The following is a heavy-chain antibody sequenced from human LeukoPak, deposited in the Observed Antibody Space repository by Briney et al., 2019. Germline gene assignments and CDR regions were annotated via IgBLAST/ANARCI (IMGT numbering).Heavy chain of an antibody. D-gene: IGHD6-19*01. Sequence: KSSETLSLTCTVSGGSISSSSYYWGWIRQPPGKGLEWIGSIYYSGSTYYNPSLKSRVTISVDTSKNQFSLKLSSVTAADTAVYYCARHDGSGHPFDYWGQGTLVTVSS. CDR2: IYYSGST. CDR1: GGSISSSSYY. CDR3: ARHDGSGHPFDY. V-gene: IGHV4-39*01. J-gene: IGHJ4*02.